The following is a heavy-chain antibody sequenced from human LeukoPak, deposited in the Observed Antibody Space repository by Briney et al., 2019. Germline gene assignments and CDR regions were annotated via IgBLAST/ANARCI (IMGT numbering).Heavy chain of an antibody. CDR1: GGSISSYY. CDR3: ARVDSTYGYAGGNYFAY. Sequence: SETLSLTCTVSGGSISSYYWSWIRQPPGKGLEWIGRIYTSGSTNYNPSLKSRVTISVDTSKNQFSLKLSSVTAADTAVYYCARVDSTYGYAGGNYFAYWGQGTLVTVSS. CDR2: IYTSGST. D-gene: IGHD5-18*01. J-gene: IGHJ4*02. V-gene: IGHV4-4*08.